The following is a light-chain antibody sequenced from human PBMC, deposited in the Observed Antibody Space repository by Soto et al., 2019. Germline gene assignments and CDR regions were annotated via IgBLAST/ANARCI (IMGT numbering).Light chain of an antibody. CDR3: FFWYGGRPV. Sequence: QAVVTQEPSLTVSPGGTLTLTCDSSTGAVTGGQYTYWFQQKPGQAPRTLIYDTSKKHDWTPARFSGSLLGGKAVLTLSGAQPEDEAEYYCFFWYGGRPVFGTGTKLTVL. CDR2: DTS. V-gene: IGLV7-46*01. J-gene: IGLJ1*01. CDR1: TGAVTGGQY.